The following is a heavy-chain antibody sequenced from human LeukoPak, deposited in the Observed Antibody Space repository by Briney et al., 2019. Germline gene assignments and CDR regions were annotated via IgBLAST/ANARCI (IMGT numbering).Heavy chain of an antibody. J-gene: IGHJ4*02. D-gene: IGHD6-13*01. CDR1: GFTFSSYA. V-gene: IGHV3-23*01. CDR2: ISGSGGST. CDR3: ARSQSSSLIDY. Sequence: GGSLRLSCAASGFTFSSYAMSWVRQAPGKGLEWVSAISGSGGSTYYADSVKGRFTISRDNSKSTLYLQMNSLTVEDTAVYYCARSQSSSLIDYWGQGTLVTVSS.